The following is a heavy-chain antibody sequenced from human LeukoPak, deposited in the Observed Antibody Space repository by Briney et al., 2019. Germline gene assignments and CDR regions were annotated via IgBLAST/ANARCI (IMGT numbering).Heavy chain of an antibody. J-gene: IGHJ4*02. CDR2: ISSSGETM. Sequence: GGSLRLSCAASGFTFSSYNMNWVRQAPGKGLEWVSYISSSGETMFYADSVKGRLTISRDNAKNSLYLQMNGLTDEDTAVYYCASDLGPIDYWGQGTRVTVSS. V-gene: IGHV3-48*02. CDR3: ASDLGPIDY. D-gene: IGHD1-26*01. CDR1: GFTFSSYN.